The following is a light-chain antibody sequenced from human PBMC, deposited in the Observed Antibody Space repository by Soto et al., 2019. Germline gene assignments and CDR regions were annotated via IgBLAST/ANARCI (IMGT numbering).Light chain of an antibody. Sequence: DIVMTQSPDSLAVSLGERATINCKSSQSVLYSSNNKNYLAWYQQKLGQPPKLLIYWASTRESGVPDRFSGSGSGIDFTLTISSLQAEDVAVYYCQQYYSTPPTFGQGTKVEIK. V-gene: IGKV4-1*01. CDR3: QQYYSTPPT. CDR1: QSVLYSSNNKNY. J-gene: IGKJ1*01. CDR2: WAS.